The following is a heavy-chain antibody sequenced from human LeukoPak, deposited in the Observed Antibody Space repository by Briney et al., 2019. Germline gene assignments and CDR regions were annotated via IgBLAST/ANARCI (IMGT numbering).Heavy chain of an antibody. V-gene: IGHV3-30*18. CDR3: AKNVVGASTDNWFDP. CDR1: GFTFSSYG. J-gene: IGHJ5*02. CDR2: ISYDGSNK. Sequence: GGSLRLSCAASGFTFSSYGMHWVRQAPGKGLEWVAVISYDGSNKYYADSVKGRFTISRDNSKNTLYLRMNSLRAEDTAVYYCAKNVVGASTDNWFDPWGQGTLVTVSS. D-gene: IGHD1-26*01.